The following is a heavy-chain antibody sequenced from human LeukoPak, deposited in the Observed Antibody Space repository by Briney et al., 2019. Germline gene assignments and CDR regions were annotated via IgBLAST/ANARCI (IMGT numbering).Heavy chain of an antibody. CDR2: IKQDGSEK. D-gene: IGHD3-16*02. V-gene: IGHV3-7*01. Sequence: GGSLRLSCAASGFTFSSYWMSWVRQAPGKGLEWVANIKQDGSEKYYVDSVRGRFTISRDNAKNSLYLQMNSLRAEDTAVYYCARDSLVLLGELSYYYYGMDVWGQGTTVTVSS. CDR3: ARDSLVLLGELSYYYYGMDV. CDR1: GFTFSSYW. J-gene: IGHJ6*02.